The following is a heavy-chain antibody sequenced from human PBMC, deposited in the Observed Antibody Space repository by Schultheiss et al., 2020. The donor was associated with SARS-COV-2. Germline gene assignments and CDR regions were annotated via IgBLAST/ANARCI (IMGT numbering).Heavy chain of an antibody. CDR3: ARQVDIVVVPAAMDV. CDR1: GYSFTSYW. J-gene: IGHJ6*02. CDR2: IDPSNSYT. Sequence: GESLKISCKGSGYSFTSYWIGWVRQMPGKGLEWMGRIDPSNSYTNYSPSFQGHVTISADKSISTAYLQWSSLKASDTAMYYCARQVDIVVVPAAMDVWGQGTTVTVSS. V-gene: IGHV5-10-1*01. D-gene: IGHD2-2*01.